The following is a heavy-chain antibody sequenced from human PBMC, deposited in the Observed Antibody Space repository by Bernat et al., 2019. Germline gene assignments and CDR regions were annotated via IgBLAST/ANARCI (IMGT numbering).Heavy chain of an antibody. D-gene: IGHD1/OR15-1a*01. CDR3: ARVSGTVGRATWGYFDY. J-gene: IGHJ4*02. CDR1: GFTFSTYA. CDR2: ISYDGSNK. V-gene: IGHV3-30*01. Sequence: QVQLVESGGGVVQPGRSLRLSCAASGFTFSTYAIHWVRQAPGKGLEWVAVISYDGSNKYYADSVKGRFTISRDNSKNTLYLQMNSMRAEDTTVYYCARVSGTVGRATWGYFDYWGQGTLVTVSS.